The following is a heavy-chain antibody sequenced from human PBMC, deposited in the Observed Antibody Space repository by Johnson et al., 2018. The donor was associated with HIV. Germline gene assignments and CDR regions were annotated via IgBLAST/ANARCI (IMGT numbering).Heavy chain of an antibody. V-gene: IGHV3-20*04. CDR3: GRGGGDYYRDGFDL. CDR1: GFTFDDHG. CDR2: INWNGGST. J-gene: IGHJ3*01. D-gene: IGHD1-26*01. Sequence: VQLVESGGGLIQPGGSLRLSCAASGFTFDDHGMSWVRQAPGKGLEWVSGINWNGGSTGHADSVKGRFTISRENTKNTLYVQMNSWRVEDTAVYYCGRGGGDYYRDGFDLWGQGTVVTVSS.